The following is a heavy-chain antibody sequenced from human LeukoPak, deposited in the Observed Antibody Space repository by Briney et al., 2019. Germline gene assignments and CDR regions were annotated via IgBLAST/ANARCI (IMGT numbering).Heavy chain of an antibody. CDR1: GGSISSYY. V-gene: IGHV4-59*01. J-gene: IGHJ4*02. CDR2: IYYRGST. Sequence: PSETLSLTCTVSGGSISSYYWSWIRQPPGKGLEWIGYIYYRGSTNYNPSLKSRVTISVDTSKNQFSLKLSSVTAADTAVYYCARSLSGSYYSLGYWGQGTLVTVSS. CDR3: ARSLSGSYYSLGY. D-gene: IGHD1-26*01.